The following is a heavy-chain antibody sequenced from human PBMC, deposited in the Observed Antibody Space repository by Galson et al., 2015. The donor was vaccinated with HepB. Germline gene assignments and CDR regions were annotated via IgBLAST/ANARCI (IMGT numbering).Heavy chain of an antibody. J-gene: IGHJ2*01. D-gene: IGHD2-2*01. CDR1: GFTFSSYS. V-gene: IGHV3-21*01. CDR3: ARRLAGSSVWYPDL. Sequence: SLRLSCAASGFTFSSYSMNWVRQAPGKGLEWVSSITSTSSQIYYADSVQGRFTIARDNAKNSLYLQMDSLRAEDTAVYYCARRLAGSSVWYPDLWGRGTLVTVSS. CDR2: ITSTSSQI.